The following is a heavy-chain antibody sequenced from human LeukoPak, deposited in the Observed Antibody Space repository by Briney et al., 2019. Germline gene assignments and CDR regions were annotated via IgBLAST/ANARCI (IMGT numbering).Heavy chain of an antibody. J-gene: IGHJ4*02. Sequence: PGGSLRLSCAASGFTFNNYAMSWVRQAPGKGLEWVAVISYDGSNKYYADSMKGRFTNSRDNSKNTLYLQMNSLRAEDTAVYYCARAAYGSGSYYFDYWGQGTLVTVSS. D-gene: IGHD3-10*01. CDR2: ISYDGSNK. V-gene: IGHV3-30-3*01. CDR3: ARAAYGSGSYYFDY. CDR1: GFTFNNYA.